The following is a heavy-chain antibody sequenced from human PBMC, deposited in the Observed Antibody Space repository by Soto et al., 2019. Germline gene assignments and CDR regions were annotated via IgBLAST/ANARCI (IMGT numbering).Heavy chain of an antibody. CDR3: ARRAPVNPFDY. V-gene: IGHV1-18*01. J-gene: IGHJ4*02. Sequence: ASVKVSCKASGYTFTNSGFSWVRQAPGQGLEWVGWIRVNNGDTHYAQKLQGRVTMTTDTSTSTAFMELRSLKSEDSAVYYCARRAPVNPFDYWGQGTVVTVSS. D-gene: IGHD4-17*01. CDR1: GYTFTNSG. CDR2: IRVNNGDT.